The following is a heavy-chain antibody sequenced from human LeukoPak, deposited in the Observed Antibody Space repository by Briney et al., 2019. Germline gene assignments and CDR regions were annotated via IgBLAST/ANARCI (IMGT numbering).Heavy chain of an antibody. CDR3: AGIVVVPAAVYYYYGMDV. J-gene: IGHJ6*02. Sequence: ASVKVSCKVSVYTLTELSMHWVRQAPGKGLEWMGGFDPEDGETIYAQKFQGRVTMTEDTSTDTAYMELSSLRSEDTAVYYCAGIVVVPAAVYYYYGMDVWGQGTTVTVSS. V-gene: IGHV1-24*01. CDR2: FDPEDGET. CDR1: VYTLTELS. D-gene: IGHD2-2*01.